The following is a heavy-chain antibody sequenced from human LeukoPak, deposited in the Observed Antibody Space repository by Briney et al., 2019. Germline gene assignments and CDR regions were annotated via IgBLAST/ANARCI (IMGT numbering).Heavy chain of an antibody. J-gene: IGHJ4*02. D-gene: IGHD6-19*01. V-gene: IGHV4-59*02. CDR2: IYYSGST. CDR3: ESTDQYSSGLFDF. CDR1: GDSVSSYY. Sequence: SETLSLTCAVSGDSVSSYYWNWIRQPPGNGLEWIGCIYYSGSTNYNPSLKTRVTISLDTSKNQFSLKLSSATAADTAISYCESTDQYSSGLFDFWGQGPLVTVSS.